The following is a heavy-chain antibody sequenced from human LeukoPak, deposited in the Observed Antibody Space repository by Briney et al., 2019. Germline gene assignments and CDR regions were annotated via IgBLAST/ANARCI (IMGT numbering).Heavy chain of an antibody. V-gene: IGHV3-7*03. D-gene: IGHD3-16*01. J-gene: IGHJ4*02. CDR1: GFTFSSHW. CDR2: IKEDGSEK. Sequence: PGGSLRLSCAASGFTFSSHWMTWVRQAPGKGLEWVANIKEDGSEKYYLDSVKGRFTISRDNAKNLLYLQMNSLRVEDTAVYYCARDGINYWGQGTLVTVSS. CDR3: ARDGINY.